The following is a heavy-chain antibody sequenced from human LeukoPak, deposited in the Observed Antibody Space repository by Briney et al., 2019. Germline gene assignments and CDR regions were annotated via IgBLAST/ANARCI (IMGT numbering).Heavy chain of an antibody. CDR3: ARESPSWSGSYSY. V-gene: IGHV3-64*01. Sequence: GGSLRLSCAASGFTFSSYAMHWVRQAPGKGLEYVSAISSNGGSTYYANSVKGRFTISRDNSKNTLYLQMGSLRAEDMAVYYCARESPSWSGSYSYWGQGTLVTVSS. CDR1: GFTFSSYA. D-gene: IGHD1-26*01. J-gene: IGHJ4*02. CDR2: ISSNGGST.